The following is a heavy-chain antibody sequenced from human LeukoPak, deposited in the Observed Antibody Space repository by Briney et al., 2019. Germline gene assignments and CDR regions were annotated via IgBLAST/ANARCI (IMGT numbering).Heavy chain of an antibody. CDR2: IWYDGSNE. CDR1: GFTFSTYA. CDR3: AREVDCSGGRCYSGEFDY. D-gene: IGHD2-15*01. J-gene: IGHJ4*02. Sequence: PGRSLRLSCATSGFTFSTYAMHWVRQAPGKGLEWVAVIWYDGSNEHYADSVKGRFTISRDNSRNTLYLQMNSLRVADTAVYYCAREVDCSGGRCYSGEFDYWGQGTLVTVSS. V-gene: IGHV3-33*01.